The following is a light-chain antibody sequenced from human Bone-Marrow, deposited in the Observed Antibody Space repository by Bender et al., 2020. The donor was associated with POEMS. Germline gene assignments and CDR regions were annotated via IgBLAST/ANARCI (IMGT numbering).Light chain of an antibody. CDR2: DDD. J-gene: IGLJ3*02. Sequence: AARITCGGNNIGSKSVNWYQQKPGQAPVLVAYDDDDRPSGIPDRFSGFNSENMATLTISRVEVADEADFYCQVWDRYSDEWVFGGGTKLIVL. V-gene: IGLV3-21*02. CDR1: NIGSKS. CDR3: QVWDRYSDEWV.